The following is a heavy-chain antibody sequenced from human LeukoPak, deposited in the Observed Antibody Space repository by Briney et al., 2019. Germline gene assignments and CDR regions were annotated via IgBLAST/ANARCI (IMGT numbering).Heavy chain of an antibody. J-gene: IGHJ6*02. CDR3: ARAPGYYYGMDV. Sequence: ASVKVSCKASGYTFISYYLHWVRQAPGQGLECMGIINPRGGSTSFAQKFQGRVTMTGDTSTSTVYMELSSLTSEDTAVYYCARAPGYYYGMDVWGPGTTVTVSS. CDR1: GYTFISYY. V-gene: IGHV1-46*01. CDR2: INPRGGST.